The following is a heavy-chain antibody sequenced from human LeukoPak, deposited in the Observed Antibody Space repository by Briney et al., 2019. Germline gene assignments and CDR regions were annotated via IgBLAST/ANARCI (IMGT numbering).Heavy chain of an antibody. J-gene: IGHJ4*02. V-gene: IGHV3-74*01. CDR3: ARELPREVTLDY. Sequence: PGGSQRLSCAASGFTLSSYEMHWVRHAPGKGLVWVSRISSDGSRAGYADSVKGRFTISRDNAKNTLYLQMNSLRAEDTAIYYCARELPREVTLDYWGQGTLVTVSS. CDR1: GFTLSSYE. D-gene: IGHD2-21*02. CDR2: ISSDGSRA.